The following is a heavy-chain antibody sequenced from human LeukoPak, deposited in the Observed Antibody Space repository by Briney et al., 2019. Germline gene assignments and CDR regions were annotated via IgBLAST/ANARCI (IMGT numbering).Heavy chain of an antibody. CDR1: GGSISSYY. J-gene: IGHJ4*02. CDR3: ARVRQLTLFDY. D-gene: IGHD6-13*01. Sequence: PSETLSLTCTVSGGSISSYYWSWIRQPPGKGLEWIGYIYYSGSTNYNPSLKSRVTISVDTSKNQFSLKLSSVTAAVTAVYYCARVRQLTLFDYWGQGTLVTVSS. V-gene: IGHV4-59*01. CDR2: IYYSGST.